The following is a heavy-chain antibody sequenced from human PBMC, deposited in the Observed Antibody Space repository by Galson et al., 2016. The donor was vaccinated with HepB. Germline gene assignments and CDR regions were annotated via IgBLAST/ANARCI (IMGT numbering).Heavy chain of an antibody. CDR1: GFTFKYYA. Sequence: SLRLSCAASGFTFKYYAFHWVRQAPGKGLEWVALISSDGTNQYYANSVKGRFTISKDNSKNTLYLQMNSLRAEDTAVYYCARDQGEGITIFGLDPWGQGTLVSVSS. CDR3: ARDQGEGITIFGLDP. J-gene: IGHJ5*02. V-gene: IGHV3-30-3*01. CDR2: ISSDGTNQ. D-gene: IGHD3-3*01.